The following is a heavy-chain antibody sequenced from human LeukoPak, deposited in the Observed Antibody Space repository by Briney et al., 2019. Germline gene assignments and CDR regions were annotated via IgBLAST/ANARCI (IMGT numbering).Heavy chain of an antibody. CDR1: EFTFSRYW. V-gene: IGHV3-7*05. CDR2: IKQDGSEK. D-gene: IGHD3-3*01. CDR3: ARVFWSATSYYFEY. J-gene: IGHJ4*02. Sequence: GGSLRLSCAVSEFTFSRYWMSWVRQAPGKGLDWVATIKQDGSEKYYVDSVEGRYTISRDNSKNSLYQQMDSLRAEDTAVYYCARVFWSATSYYFEYWGQGALVTVSS.